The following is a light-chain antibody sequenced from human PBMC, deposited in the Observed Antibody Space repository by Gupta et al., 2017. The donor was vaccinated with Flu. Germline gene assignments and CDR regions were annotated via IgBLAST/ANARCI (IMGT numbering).Light chain of an antibody. CDR2: AAS. V-gene: IGKV1-39*01. CDR3: QQRDSVPST. J-gene: IGKJ2*01. CDR1: QSISRY. Sequence: PSSLSASVGDRVTITCRASQSISRYLNWYQMKPGEAPKFLIYAASSVESGVPSKFSGSGSGTDFALTISGLQPEDCATYYCQQRDSVPSTFGQGTKLEIK.